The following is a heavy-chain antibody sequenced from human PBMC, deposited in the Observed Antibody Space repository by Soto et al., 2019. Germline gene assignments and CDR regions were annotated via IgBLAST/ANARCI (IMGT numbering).Heavy chain of an antibody. D-gene: IGHD1-7*01. CDR2: ISYDGSNK. V-gene: IGHV3-30*18. CDR3: AKRYGYKRELSDEFDY. J-gene: IGHJ4*02. Sequence: GGSLRLSCAASGFTFSSYGMHWVRQAPGKGLEWVAVISYDGSNKYYADSVKGRFTISRDNSKNTLYLQMNSLRAEDTAVYYCAKRYGYKRELSDEFDYWGQGTLVTVSS. CDR1: GFTFSSYG.